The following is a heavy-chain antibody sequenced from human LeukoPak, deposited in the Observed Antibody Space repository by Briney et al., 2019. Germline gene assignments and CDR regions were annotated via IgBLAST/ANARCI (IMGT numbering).Heavy chain of an antibody. CDR1: GFTFSSYA. CDR3: AKERLWFGELFPDY. V-gene: IGHV3-23*01. CDR2: ISDSGGST. D-gene: IGHD3-10*01. Sequence: GGSLRLSCAASGFTFSSYAMSWVRQAPGKGLEWVSAISDSGGSTYYADSVKGRFTISRDNSKNTLYLQMNSLRAEDTAVYYCAKERLWFGELFPDYWGQGTLVTVSS. J-gene: IGHJ4*02.